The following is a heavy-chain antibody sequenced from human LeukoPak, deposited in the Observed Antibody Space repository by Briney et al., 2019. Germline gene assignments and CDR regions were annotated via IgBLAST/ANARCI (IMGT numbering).Heavy chain of an antibody. Sequence: PSETLSLTCTVSGGSISSYYWSWIRQPPGKGLEWIGYIYHSGSTNYNPSLKSRVTISVDTSKNQFSLKVSPGTAADTAVYYCARAPYYYYMDVWGKGTTVTVSS. J-gene: IGHJ6*03. V-gene: IGHV4-59*01. CDR3: ARAPYYYYMDV. CDR1: GGSISSYY. CDR2: IYHSGST.